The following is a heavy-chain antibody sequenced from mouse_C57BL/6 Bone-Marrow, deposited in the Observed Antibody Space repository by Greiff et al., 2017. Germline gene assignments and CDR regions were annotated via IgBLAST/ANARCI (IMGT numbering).Heavy chain of an antibody. J-gene: IGHJ2*01. CDR2: INPNHGGT. Sequence: EVQLQPSGPELVKPGASVKISCKASGYTFTDYYMNWVKQSHGKSLEWIGDINPNHGGTSYNQKFKGKATLTVDKSSSTSYMELRSLTSEDSAVYYCARESYYFDYWGQGTTLTVSS. V-gene: IGHV1-26*01. CDR1: GYTFTDYY. CDR3: ARESYYFDY.